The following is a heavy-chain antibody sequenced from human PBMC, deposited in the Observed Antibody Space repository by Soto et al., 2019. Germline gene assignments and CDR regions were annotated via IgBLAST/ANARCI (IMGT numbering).Heavy chain of an antibody. CDR2: ISSRSYTI. V-gene: IGHV3-48*02. D-gene: IGHD6-6*01. CDR3: ARGGSSSDNGMDV. CDR1: GFTFSTYS. Sequence: EVKLAESGGDLVQPGGSLRLSCAASGFTFSTYSMNWVRQAPGKGLEWVSYISSRSYTIYYVDSVKGRFTISRDNAKNSLYLQMNSLRDEDTAVYYCARGGSSSDNGMDVWGQGTTVTVSS. J-gene: IGHJ6*02.